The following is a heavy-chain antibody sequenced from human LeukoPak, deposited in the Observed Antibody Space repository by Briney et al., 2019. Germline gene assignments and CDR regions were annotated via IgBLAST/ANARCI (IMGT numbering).Heavy chain of an antibody. CDR3: ARSRVTISGVVIIYGMDV. CDR1: GGTFSSYA. J-gene: IGHJ6*02. D-gene: IGHD3-3*01. V-gene: IGHV1-69*13. Sequence: ASVKVSCKASGGTFSSYAISWVRQAPGQGLEWMGGIIPIFGTANYAQKFQGRVTITADESTSTAYMELSSLRSEDTAVYYCARSRVTISGVVIIYGMDVWGQGTTVTVSS. CDR2: IIPIFGTA.